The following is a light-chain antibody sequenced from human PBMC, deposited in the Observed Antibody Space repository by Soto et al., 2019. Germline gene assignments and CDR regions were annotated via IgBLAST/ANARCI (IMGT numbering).Light chain of an antibody. CDR1: SSDVGGYNY. CDR2: DDS. Sequence: QSVLTQPASVSGSPGQSITISCTGTSSDVGGYNYVSWYQQHPGRAPKLMIYDDSNRPSGVSNRFSGSKSGTSATLTITGLQTGDEADYYCGTWDSSLSAGVFGTGNKVTVL. CDR3: GTWDSSLSAGV. J-gene: IGLJ1*01. V-gene: IGLV2-14*01.